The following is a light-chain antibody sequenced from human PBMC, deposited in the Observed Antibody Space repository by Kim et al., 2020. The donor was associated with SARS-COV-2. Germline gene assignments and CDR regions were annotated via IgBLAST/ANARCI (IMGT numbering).Light chain of an antibody. V-gene: IGKV3-20*01. J-gene: IGKJ1*01. CDR1: QSVTNNY. CDR2: GAS. CDR3: QQYVSSLWT. Sequence: EIVLTQSPGTLSLSPGERATLSCRASQSVTNNYLAWYQQKPGQAPRVLISGASRRATGIPDRFSGSGSGTDFTLTISRLEPEDSAVYYCQQYVSSLWTFGRGTKVEIK.